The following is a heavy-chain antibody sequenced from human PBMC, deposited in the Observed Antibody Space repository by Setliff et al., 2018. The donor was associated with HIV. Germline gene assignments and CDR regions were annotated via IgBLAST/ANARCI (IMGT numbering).Heavy chain of an antibody. CDR1: GYNFNTYG. V-gene: IGHV1-18*01. Sequence: ASVMVSCKASGYNFNTYGVSWVRQAPGQGPEWMGWISGFNAKTLYAPKLQDRVTLTTDTSTTTAHMELRSLRIDDTAIYYCARANSLLQYNEGWSPENPFNIWGQGTLVTVSS. J-gene: IGHJ4*03. CDR3: ARANSLLQYNEGWSPENPFNI. CDR2: ISGFNAKT. D-gene: IGHD1-20*01.